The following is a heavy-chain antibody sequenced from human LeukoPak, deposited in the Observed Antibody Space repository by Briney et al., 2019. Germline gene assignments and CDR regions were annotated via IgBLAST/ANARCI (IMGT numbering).Heavy chain of an antibody. V-gene: IGHV1-69*05. CDR1: GGTFSSYA. Sequence: SVKVSCKASGGTFSSYAISWVRQAPGQGLEWMGGIIPIFGTANYAQKFQGRVTITTDESTSTAYMELSSLRSEDTAVYYCARDRIYNGNGDYYYYYMDVWGKGTTVTVSS. J-gene: IGHJ6*03. CDR3: ARDRIYNGNGDYYYYYMDV. CDR2: IIPIFGTA. D-gene: IGHD1-1*01.